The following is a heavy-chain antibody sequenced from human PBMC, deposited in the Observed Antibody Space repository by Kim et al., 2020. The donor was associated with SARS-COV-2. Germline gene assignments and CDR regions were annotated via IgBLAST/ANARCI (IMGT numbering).Heavy chain of an antibody. Sequence: SETLSLTCTVSGGSINSDGFYWNWIRQHPGKGLEWIGSFYYSGGTYYNPSLKSRLTISVDTSKNQFSLKLSSVTAADTAVYYCARSGYDSEHYFDYWGQGTLVTVSS. J-gene: IGHJ4*02. V-gene: IGHV4-31*03. D-gene: IGHD5-12*01. CDR3: ARSGYDSEHYFDY. CDR1: GGSINSDGFY. CDR2: FYYSGGT.